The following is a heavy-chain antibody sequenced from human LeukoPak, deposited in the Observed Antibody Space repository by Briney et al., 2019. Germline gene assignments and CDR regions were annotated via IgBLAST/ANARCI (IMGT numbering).Heavy chain of an antibody. CDR2: ISGSGGST. Sequence: GGSLRLSCAASGFIFSNYGMHWVRQAPGKGLEWVSAISGSGGSTYYADSVKGRFTISRDNSKNTLYLQMNSLRAEDTAVYYCAKILPYTTGTTGSDWFDPWGQGTLVTVS. V-gene: IGHV3-23*01. CDR3: AKILPYTTGTTGSDWFDP. D-gene: IGHD1-1*01. J-gene: IGHJ5*02. CDR1: GFIFSNYG.